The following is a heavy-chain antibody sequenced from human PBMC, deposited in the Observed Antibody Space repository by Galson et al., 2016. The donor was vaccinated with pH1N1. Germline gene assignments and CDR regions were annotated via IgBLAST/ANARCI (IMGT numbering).Heavy chain of an antibody. CDR2: INTDTGNP. CDR1: GYTFNTYG. Sequence: SCKASGYTFNTYGLNWVRQAPGQGLEWMGWINTDTGNPTYAPGFTGRFVFSLDTSVSTAYLQITSLKAEDTAVYYCARGFYYGSGSFWPWDYWGQGTLVTVSS. CDR3: ARGFYYGSGSFWPWDY. D-gene: IGHD3-10*01. J-gene: IGHJ4*02. V-gene: IGHV7-4-1*02.